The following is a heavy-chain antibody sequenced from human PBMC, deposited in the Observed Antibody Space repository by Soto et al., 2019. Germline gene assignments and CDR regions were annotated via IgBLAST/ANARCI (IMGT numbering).Heavy chain of an antibody. CDR2: IYPGNSNT. V-gene: IGHV5-51*01. Sequence: GESLKISCKGSVYGFSIHWVAWLRQMPGKGLEWVGIIYPGNSNTMYSPSFQGQVTISADTALSTTYLQWDTLKPSDTAIYFCARDSNCNGGNCPMGGFGRWGQGTRVTV. J-gene: IGHJ3*01. D-gene: IGHD2-15*01. CDR1: VYGFSIHW. CDR3: ARDSNCNGGNCPMGGFGR.